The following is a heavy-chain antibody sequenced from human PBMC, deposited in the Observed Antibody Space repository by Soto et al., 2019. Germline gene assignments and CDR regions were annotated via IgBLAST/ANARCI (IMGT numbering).Heavy chain of an antibody. Sequence: QVQLVQSGAEVKKPGASVKVSCKASGYTFTSYGISWVRQAPGQGLEWMRWISAYNGNTNYAQKLQGRVTMTTDTYTXXAYMELRSLRSDDTAVYYCARGSGAYGDYRRSLDYWGQGTLVTVSS. CDR1: GYTFTSYG. J-gene: IGHJ4*02. V-gene: IGHV1-18*01. CDR3: ARGSGAYGDYRRSLDY. D-gene: IGHD4-17*01. CDR2: ISAYNGNT.